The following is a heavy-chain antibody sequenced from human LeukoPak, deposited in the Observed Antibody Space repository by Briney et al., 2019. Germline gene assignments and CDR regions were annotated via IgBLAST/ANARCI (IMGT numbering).Heavy chain of an antibody. D-gene: IGHD3-3*01. CDR2: IYTSGST. V-gene: IGHV4-61*02. J-gene: IGHJ4*02. CDR3: ARGRFLEWVVKGFDS. CDR1: GGSISSGSYY. Sequence: PSETLSLTCTVSGGSISSGSYYWGWIRQPAGKGLDWIGRIYTSGSTNYNPSLKSRITISVDTSKNQFSLKLSSVNAADTAVYYCARGRFLEWVVKGFDSWGQGTLVTVSS.